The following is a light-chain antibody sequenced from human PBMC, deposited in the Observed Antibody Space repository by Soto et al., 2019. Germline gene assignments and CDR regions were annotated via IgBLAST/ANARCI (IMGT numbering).Light chain of an antibody. CDR2: EVS. V-gene: IGLV2-14*01. J-gene: IGLJ2*01. CDR1: SSDVGGYDY. Sequence: QSALTQPASVSGSPGQSITISCTGTSSDVGGYDYVSWYQQHPGKAPKVVIYEVSNRPSGISHRFSGSKSGNTASLTISGLQAEDEADYYCCSYTSSATRLFGGGTKVTVL. CDR3: CSYTSSATRL.